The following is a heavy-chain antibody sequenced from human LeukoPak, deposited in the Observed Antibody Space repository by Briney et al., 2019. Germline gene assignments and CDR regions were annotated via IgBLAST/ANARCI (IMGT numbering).Heavy chain of an antibody. CDR3: ATDPGYSSGWYGY. Sequence: SETLSLTCTVSGYSISSGYYWAWIRQPPGKGLEWIGSIYHSGSTYYNPSLKSRVTISVDTSKNQFSLKLSPVTAADTAVYYCATDPGYSSGWYGYWGQGTLVTVSS. CDR1: GYSISSGYY. J-gene: IGHJ4*02. V-gene: IGHV4-38-2*02. D-gene: IGHD6-19*01. CDR2: IYHSGST.